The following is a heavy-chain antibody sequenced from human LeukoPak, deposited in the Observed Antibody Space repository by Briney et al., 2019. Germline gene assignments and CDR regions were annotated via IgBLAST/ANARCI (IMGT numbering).Heavy chain of an antibody. D-gene: IGHD5-12*01. Sequence: GGSLRLSCAASGFTFSSYSMKWVRQASGKGLEWVSYISSSSSTIYYADSVKGRFTISRDNAKNSLYLQMNSLRDEDTAVYYCARIRGYSGSAYYFDYWGQGTLVTVSS. V-gene: IGHV3-48*02. J-gene: IGHJ4*02. CDR1: GFTFSSYS. CDR2: ISSSSSTI. CDR3: ARIRGYSGSAYYFDY.